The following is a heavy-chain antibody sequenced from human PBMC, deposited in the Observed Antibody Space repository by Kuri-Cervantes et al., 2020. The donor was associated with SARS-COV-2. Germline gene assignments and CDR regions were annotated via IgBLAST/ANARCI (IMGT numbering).Heavy chain of an antibody. Sequence: ASVKVSCKAPESTFPNYDINWVRQATGQGLEWMGMVKTNSGNTLYAQIFQGRVTMTTDTSTSTAYMELRSLRSDDTAVYYCARDTGYGADYFDYWGQGTLVTVSS. D-gene: IGHD4-17*01. V-gene: IGHV1-8*01. CDR2: VKTNSGNT. CDR3: ARDTGYGADYFDY. CDR1: ESTFPNYD. J-gene: IGHJ4*02.